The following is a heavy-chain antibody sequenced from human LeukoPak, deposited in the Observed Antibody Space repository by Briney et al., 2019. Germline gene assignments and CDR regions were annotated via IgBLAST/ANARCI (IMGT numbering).Heavy chain of an antibody. J-gene: IGHJ5*02. CDR1: GFTFSSYA. CDR3: AKDSFYYYDNSGSYNWFDP. D-gene: IGHD3-22*01. Sequence: PGGSLRLSCAASGFTFSSYAMSWVRQAPGKGPEWVSAISGSGGSTYYADSVKGRFTISRDNSKNTLYLQMNSLRAEDTAVYYCAKDSFYYYDNSGSYNWFDPWGQGTLVTVSS. V-gene: IGHV3-23*01. CDR2: ISGSGGST.